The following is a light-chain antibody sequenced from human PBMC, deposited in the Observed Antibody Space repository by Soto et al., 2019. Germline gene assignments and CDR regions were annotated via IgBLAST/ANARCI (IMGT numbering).Light chain of an antibody. J-gene: IGLJ1*01. Sequence: QSALTQPLSASGSPGQSVTISCTGTSSDVGGYNFVSWYQQYPGKVPKLMVYEVNKRPSGVPDRFSGSKSGNTASLTVSGLQAEDEADYYCTSYAGGNNVFGTGTKVTVL. CDR2: EVN. CDR3: TSYAGGNNV. CDR1: SSDVGGYNF. V-gene: IGLV2-8*01.